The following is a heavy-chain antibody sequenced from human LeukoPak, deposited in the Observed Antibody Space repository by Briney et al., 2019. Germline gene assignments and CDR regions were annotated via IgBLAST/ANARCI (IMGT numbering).Heavy chain of an antibody. CDR2: ISGSGGST. V-gene: IGHV3-23*01. J-gene: IGHJ4*02. CDR3: ARGIDDFWSGLIDN. Sequence: GGFLRLSCAASGFTFSSYAMSWVRQAPGKGLEWVSAISGSGGSTYYADSVKGRFTISRDNSRDTLYLQMNSLRAEDTAVYYCARGIDDFWSGLIDNWGQGILVTVSS. D-gene: IGHD3-3*01. CDR1: GFTFSSYA.